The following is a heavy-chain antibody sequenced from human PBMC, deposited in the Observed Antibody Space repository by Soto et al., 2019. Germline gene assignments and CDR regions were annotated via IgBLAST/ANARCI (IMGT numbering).Heavy chain of an antibody. D-gene: IGHD3-10*01. CDR1: GGSISSGGYY. CDR3: ARVRGWFGESVHYGMDV. Sequence: SETLSLTCTVSGGSISSGGYYWSWIRQHPGKGLEWIGYIYYSGSTYYNPSLKSRVTISVDTSKNQFSLKLSSVTAADTAVYYCARVRGWFGESVHYGMDVWGQGTTVT. V-gene: IGHV4-31*03. J-gene: IGHJ6*02. CDR2: IYYSGST.